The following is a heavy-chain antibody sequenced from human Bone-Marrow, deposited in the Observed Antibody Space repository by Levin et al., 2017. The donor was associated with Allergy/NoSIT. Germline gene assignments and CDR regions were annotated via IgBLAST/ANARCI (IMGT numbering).Heavy chain of an antibody. V-gene: IGHV3-7*03. CDR2: IKQDGSEK. D-gene: IGHD1-1*01. CDR1: GFTFSSYW. J-gene: IGHJ4*02. CDR3: ASTHDLSY. Sequence: GESLKISCAASGFTFSSYWMSWVRQAPGKGLEWVANIKQDGSEKYYVDSVKGRFTISRDNAKNSLYLQMNSLRAEDTAVYYCASTHDLSYWGQGTLVTVSS.